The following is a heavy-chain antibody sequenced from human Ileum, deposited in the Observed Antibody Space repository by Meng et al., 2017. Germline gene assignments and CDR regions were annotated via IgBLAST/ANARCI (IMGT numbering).Heavy chain of an antibody. CDR1: GFTFTDHY. V-gene: IGHV3-72*01. CDR2: SRNKANSYTT. Sequence: GESLKISCAASGFTFTDHYIDWVRQAPGKGLEWVSRSRNKANSYTTEYAASVRGRVTISRDDSKNSVYLQMNSLKTEDTAVYYCARVGRIAAAGTVVDYWGQGTLVTVSS. J-gene: IGHJ4*02. CDR3: ARVGRIAAAGTVVDY. D-gene: IGHD6-13*01.